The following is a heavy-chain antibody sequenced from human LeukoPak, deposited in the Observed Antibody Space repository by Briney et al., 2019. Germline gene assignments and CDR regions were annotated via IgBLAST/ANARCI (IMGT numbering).Heavy chain of an antibody. Sequence: SETLSLTCTVSGGSISSSSYYWGWIRQPPGKGLEWIGSIYYSGSTYYNPSLKSRVTISVDTSKNQFSLKLSSVTAADTAVYYCASYHDSSGYYWEYYFDYWGRGTLVTVSS. V-gene: IGHV4-39*01. CDR2: IYYSGST. CDR3: ASYHDSSGYYWEYYFDY. D-gene: IGHD3-22*01. CDR1: GGSISSSSYY. J-gene: IGHJ4*02.